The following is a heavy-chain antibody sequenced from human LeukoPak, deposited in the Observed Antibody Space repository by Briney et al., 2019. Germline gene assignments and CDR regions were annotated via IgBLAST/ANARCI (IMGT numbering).Heavy chain of an antibody. CDR3: ASDPDGY. V-gene: IGHV4-34*01. Sequence: SETLSLTCTVSGGSISSYYWSWIRQPPGKGLEWIGEINHSGSTNYNPSLKSRVTISVDTSKNQFSLKLSSVTAADTAVYYCASDPDGYWGQGTLVTVSS. CDR1: GGSISSYY. J-gene: IGHJ4*02. CDR2: INHSGST.